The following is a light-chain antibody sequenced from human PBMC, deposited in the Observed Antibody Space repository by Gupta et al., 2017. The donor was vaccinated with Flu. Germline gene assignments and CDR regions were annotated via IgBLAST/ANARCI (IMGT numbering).Light chain of an antibody. CDR1: SSDVGGYNY. J-gene: IGLJ2*01. CDR2: EVS. Sequence: QSALTQPASVSGSPGQSITISCTGTSSDVGGYNYVSWYQQHPGKAPKLMIYEVSNRPSGVSNRFSGSKSGNTASLTISGLQAEDEADYYCSSYTSSAVVCGGGTKLT. V-gene: IGLV2-14*01. CDR3: SSYTSSAVV.